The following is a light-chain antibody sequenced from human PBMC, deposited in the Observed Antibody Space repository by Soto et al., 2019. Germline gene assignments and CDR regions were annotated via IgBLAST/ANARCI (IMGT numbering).Light chain of an antibody. J-gene: IGKJ5*01. CDR1: QSVSSY. CDR3: QQYNNWPIT. V-gene: IGKV3D-15*01. Sequence: EIVLTQSPATLSLSPGERATLSCRASQSVSSYLAWYQQKPGQAPRLLIYGASSRATGIPDRFSGSGSGTDFTLTISSLQSEDFEIYYCQQYNNWPITFGQGTRLEI. CDR2: GAS.